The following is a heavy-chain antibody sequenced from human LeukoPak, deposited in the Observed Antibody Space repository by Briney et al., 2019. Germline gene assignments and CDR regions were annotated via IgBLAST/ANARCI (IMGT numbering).Heavy chain of an antibody. J-gene: IGHJ6*02. Sequence: GGSLRLSCAPSGFTFSDHNMHWVRQAPGKGPDWVAVISYDGKNKYYANSVKGRFTISRDNSKNTLHLQMNSLRTEDTAIYYCAREEWGPQGINYYYGMDVWGQGTTVTVSS. CDR1: GFTFSDHN. CDR2: ISYDGKNK. V-gene: IGHV3-30*04. D-gene: IGHD3-3*01. CDR3: AREEWGPQGINYYYGMDV.